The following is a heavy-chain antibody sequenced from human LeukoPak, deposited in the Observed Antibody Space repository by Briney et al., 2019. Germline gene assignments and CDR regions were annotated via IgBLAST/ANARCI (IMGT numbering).Heavy chain of an antibody. CDR3: ATDSGSYYYYYYMDV. CDR2: MNPNSGNT. Sequence: ASVKVSCKASGYTFTSYDINWVRQATGQGLEWMGWMNPNSGNTGYAQKFQGRVTMTRNTSISTAYMELSSLRSEDTAVYYCATDSGSYYYYYYMDVWGKGTTVIISS. J-gene: IGHJ6*03. D-gene: IGHD1-26*01. CDR1: GYTFTSYD. V-gene: IGHV1-8*01.